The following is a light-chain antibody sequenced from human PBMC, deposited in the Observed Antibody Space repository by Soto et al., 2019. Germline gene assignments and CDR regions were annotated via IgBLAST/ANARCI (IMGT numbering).Light chain of an antibody. V-gene: IGKV1-33*01. Sequence: DIQMTQSPSSLSASVGDRVTITCQASQDISNYLNWYQQKPGKAPKLLIYDASNLETGVPSRFTGSGSETDFTFPISSLQPEDIATYYCQPYDNLPQYTFGPGNKLELK. CDR3: QPYDNLPQYT. CDR1: QDISNY. J-gene: IGKJ2*01. CDR2: DAS.